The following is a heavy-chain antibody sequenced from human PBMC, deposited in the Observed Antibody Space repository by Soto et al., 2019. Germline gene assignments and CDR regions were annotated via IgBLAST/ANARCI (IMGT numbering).Heavy chain of an antibody. CDR1: DDPISSGDYY. J-gene: IGHJ3*01. CDR2: IYYSGTT. Sequence: QVQLQESGPGLVKPSQTLSLTCNVSDDPISSGDYYWSRIRQPPGKGLEWIGYIYYSGTTYYNPSLKSRVIMSVDKSKNQFSLKLSSVTAADTAVYFCARAPYRGTNSRGALDVWGQGTMVTVSS. CDR3: ARAPYRGTNSRGALDV. D-gene: IGHD2-8*01. V-gene: IGHV4-30-4*01.